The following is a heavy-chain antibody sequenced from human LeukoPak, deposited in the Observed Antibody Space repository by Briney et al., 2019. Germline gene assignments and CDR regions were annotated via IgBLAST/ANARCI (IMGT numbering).Heavy chain of an antibody. CDR3: AREEASSSHFDS. J-gene: IGHJ4*02. CDR1: RFSFGDYD. Sequence: GGSLSLSCRASRFSFGDYDMHWVRQAPGKGLEWVAVISYDGSNKYYADSVKGRFTISRDNSKNTLCLQMNGLRVEETAVYYCAREEASSSHFDSWGQGTLVTVSS. V-gene: IGHV3-30-3*01. D-gene: IGHD6-19*01. CDR2: ISYDGSNK.